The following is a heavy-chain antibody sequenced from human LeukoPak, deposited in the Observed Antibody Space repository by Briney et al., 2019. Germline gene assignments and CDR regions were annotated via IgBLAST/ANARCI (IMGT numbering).Heavy chain of an antibody. CDR3: ASRIAAAGTVDY. Sequence: SETLSLTCAVYGGSLSGYYWSWIRQPPGKGLEWIGEINHSGSTNYNPSLKSRVTISVDTSKNQFSLKLSSVTAADTAVYYCASRIAAAGTVDYWGQGTLVTVSS. CDR1: GGSLSGYY. CDR2: INHSGST. J-gene: IGHJ4*02. V-gene: IGHV4-34*01. D-gene: IGHD6-13*01.